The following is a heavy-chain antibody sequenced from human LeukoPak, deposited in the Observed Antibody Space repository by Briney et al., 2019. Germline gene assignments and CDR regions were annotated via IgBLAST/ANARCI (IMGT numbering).Heavy chain of an antibody. CDR3: ARQGYTASYYFLDY. V-gene: IGHV4-4*07. CDR2: IYTTGAT. J-gene: IGHJ4*02. CDR1: GVSIRSYF. D-gene: IGHD1-26*01. Sequence: SETPSLTCTVSGVSIRSYFWGWVRQPAGKGLEWIGRIYTTGATFYNPSLKTRLTMSIDTSKNQFSLRLTSVVAADTAVYYCARQGYTASYYFLDYWSQGTLVTVSS.